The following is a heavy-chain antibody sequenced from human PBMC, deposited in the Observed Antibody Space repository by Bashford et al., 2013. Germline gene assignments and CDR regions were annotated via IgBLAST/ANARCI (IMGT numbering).Heavy chain of an antibody. CDR1: GGSISSYY. Sequence: SETLSLTCTVSGGSISSYYWSWIRQPPGKGLEWIGYIYYSGSTNYNPSLKSRVTISVDTSKNQFSLKLSSVTAADTGLCSYCASRLRYYYYGMDVWGQGTTVTVSS. CDR3: ASRLRYYYYGMDV. D-gene: IGHD4-17*01. J-gene: IGHJ6*02. CDR2: IYYSGST. V-gene: IGHV4-59*12.